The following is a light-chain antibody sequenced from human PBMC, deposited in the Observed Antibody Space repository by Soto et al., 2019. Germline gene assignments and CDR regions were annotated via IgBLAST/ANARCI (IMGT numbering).Light chain of an antibody. CDR1: QGIGND. CDR2: AAS. J-gene: IGKJ4*01. V-gene: IGKV1-6*01. Sequence: AIRMTQSPSSLSASVGDRVTITCRASQGIGNDLGWYQQRPGKAPKLLIYAASTLQSGVPSRFSGSGSGTDFALTISSLQPEDSATYYCLQDSSFPLTFGGGTKVEIK. CDR3: LQDSSFPLT.